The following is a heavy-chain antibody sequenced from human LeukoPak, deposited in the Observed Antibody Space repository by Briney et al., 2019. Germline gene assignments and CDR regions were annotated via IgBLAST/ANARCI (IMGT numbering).Heavy chain of an antibody. D-gene: IGHD5-18*01. J-gene: IGHJ3*02. V-gene: IGHV1-69*04. CDR2: IIPILGIA. CDR1: GGTFSSYA. CDR3: ARRRGYSYGWGKDDAFDI. Sequence: ASVKVPCKASGGTFSSYAISWVRQAPGQGLEWMGRIIPILGIANYAQKFQGRVTITADKSTSTAYMELSSLRSEDTAVYYCARRRGYSYGWGKDDAFDIWGQGTMVTVSS.